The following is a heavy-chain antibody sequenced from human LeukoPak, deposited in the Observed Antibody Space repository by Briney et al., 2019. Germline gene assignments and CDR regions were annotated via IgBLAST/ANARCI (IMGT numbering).Heavy chain of an antibody. D-gene: IGHD2-2*01. CDR1: GFTFSSYV. CDR3: AKGGVPAAIAWFDP. CDR2: ISGSGGST. V-gene: IGHV3-23*01. Sequence: PGGSLRLSCAVTGFTFSSYVMSWVRQAPGKGLEWVSSISGSGGSTYYADSVKGRFTISRDNSKNTLYLQVNSLRAEDTAVYYCAKGGVPAAIAWFDPWGQGTLVTVSS. J-gene: IGHJ5*02.